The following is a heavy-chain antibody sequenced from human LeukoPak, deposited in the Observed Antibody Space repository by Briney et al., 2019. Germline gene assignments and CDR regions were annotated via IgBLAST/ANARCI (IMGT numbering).Heavy chain of an antibody. D-gene: IGHD2-2*01. CDR2: IYSSGGT. V-gene: IGHV4-39*01. CDR3: VRRSDCSTTSCYFYHGMDV. Sequence: SETLSLTCTVSRGSISSRSHYWVWMRQPPGKGLEWIGSIYSSGGTYYRPSLESRVTVAVDTSKNQFSLTLTSVTAADTAVYCCVRRSDCSTTSCYFYHGMDVWGQGTTVTVSS. J-gene: IGHJ6*02. CDR1: RGSISSRSHY.